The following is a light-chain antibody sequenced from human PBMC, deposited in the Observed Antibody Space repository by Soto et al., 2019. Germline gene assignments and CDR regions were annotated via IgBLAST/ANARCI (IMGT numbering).Light chain of an antibody. J-gene: IGKJ5*01. CDR2: GAS. CDR3: HQRSKWPQT. CDR1: QSIGGNF. V-gene: IGKV3D-20*02. Sequence: AVTGCPGALSLSPEEGAALSFKGSQSIGGNFLAWYQQRRGQAPRLLIHGASNRATGIPDRFSGSGSGTDFTLTITRLEPEDFAVYYCHQRSKWPQTFGQGTRLEIK.